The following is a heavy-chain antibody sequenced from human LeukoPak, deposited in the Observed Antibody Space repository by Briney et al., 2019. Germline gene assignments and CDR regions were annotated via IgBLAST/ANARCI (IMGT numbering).Heavy chain of an antibody. D-gene: IGHD3-3*01. Sequence: ASVKVSCKASGYTFTRFYIHWVRQAPGQGLEWLGVINPSGGATRYAQRFQGRVTMTRDTSTSTVFMELNSLRSEDTAVYYCARAYECSASAGSGFWGQGTLVTVFS. J-gene: IGHJ4*02. CDR1: GYTFTRFY. CDR2: INPSGGAT. V-gene: IGHV1-46*01. CDR3: ARAYECSASAGSGF.